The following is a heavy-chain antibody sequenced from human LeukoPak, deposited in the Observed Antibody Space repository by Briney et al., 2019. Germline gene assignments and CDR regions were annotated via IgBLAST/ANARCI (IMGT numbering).Heavy chain of an antibody. CDR1: GGSISSYY. CDR3: VRIPNSAGFPNWFDP. Sequence: PSETLSLTCTVSGGSISSYYWSWIRQPAGKGLEWVPCISSSNDYIYYADSVKGRFTISRDNAKNSLYLQMNSLRAEDTAVYYCVRIPNSAGFPNWFDPWGQGTLVTVSS. V-gene: IGHV3-21*01. J-gene: IGHJ5*02. D-gene: IGHD6-19*01. CDR2: ISSSNDYI.